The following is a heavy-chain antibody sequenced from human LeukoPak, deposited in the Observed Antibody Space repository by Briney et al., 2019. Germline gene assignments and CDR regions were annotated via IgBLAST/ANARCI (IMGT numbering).Heavy chain of an antibody. CDR1: GGSISSYY. CDR2: IYHSGST. CDR3: ARVYYYGSGTGVSRFDP. J-gene: IGHJ5*02. V-gene: IGHV4-59*01. D-gene: IGHD3-10*01. Sequence: PSETLSLTCTVSGGSISSYYWSWIRQPPGKGLEWIGYIYHSGSTNYNPSLKSRVTISVDASKNQFSLKLSSVTAADTAVYYCARVYYYGSGTGVSRFDPWGQGTLVTVSS.